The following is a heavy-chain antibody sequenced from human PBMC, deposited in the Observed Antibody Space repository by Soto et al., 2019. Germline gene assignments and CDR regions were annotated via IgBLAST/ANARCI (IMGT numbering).Heavy chain of an antibody. CDR3: ARDPTIGGYTIHFDY. CDR1: GFTFRSYA. D-gene: IGHD5-12*01. Sequence: QVQLVESGGGVVQPGRSLRLSCAASGFTFRSYALHWVRQAPGKGLEWVAVISYDGSNKYYADSVKGRFTISRDNSKNTLYLQMISLTAEDTAVYYCARDPTIGGYTIHFDYWGQGTLVTVSS. CDR2: ISYDGSNK. J-gene: IGHJ4*02. V-gene: IGHV3-30-3*01.